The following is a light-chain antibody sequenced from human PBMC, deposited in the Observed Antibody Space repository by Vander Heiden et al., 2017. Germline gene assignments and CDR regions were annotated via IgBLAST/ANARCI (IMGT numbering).Light chain of an antibody. CDR1: QSISNW. CDR3: HQYSNYPCT. CDR2: RAS. Sequence: DIQMTQSPSTLSASIGDRVTITCRASQSISNWLDWYQQKPGKAPKLLIYRASNLQSGVPSRFGGSGSGTEFTLTISSLQPDDFATYYCHQYSNYPCTFGQGTKLEI. J-gene: IGKJ2*02. V-gene: IGKV1-5*03.